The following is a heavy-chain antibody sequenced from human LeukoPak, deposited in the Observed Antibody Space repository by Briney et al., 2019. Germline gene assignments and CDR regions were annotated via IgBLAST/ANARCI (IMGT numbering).Heavy chain of an antibody. CDR2: FDPEDGET. D-gene: IGHD2-15*01. CDR1: GYTLTELS. CDR3: AREGCSGGSCYYHFDY. Sequence: ASVKVSCKVSGYTLTELSMHWVRQAPGKGLEWMGGFDPEDGETIYAQKFQGRVTMTEDTSTDTAYMELSSLRSEDTAVYYCAREGCSGGSCYYHFDYWGQGTLVTVSS. V-gene: IGHV1-24*01. J-gene: IGHJ4*02.